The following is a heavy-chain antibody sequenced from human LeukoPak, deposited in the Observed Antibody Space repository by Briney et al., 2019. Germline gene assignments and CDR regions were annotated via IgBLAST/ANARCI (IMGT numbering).Heavy chain of an antibody. CDR3: TTDSYCSTTTCYASSNYYYGLDA. V-gene: IGHV3-15*05. CDR1: GLTFSNAW. J-gene: IGHJ6*02. CDR2: IYRNADGGTT. Sequence: GGSLRLSCAASGLTFSNAWMTWVRQAPGKGLEWVGRIYRNADGGTTDYAAPVKGRFTISRDDSKNTLYLQMNSLKTEDTAVYYCTTDSYCSTTTCYASSNYYYGLDAWGQGTSVTVSS. D-gene: IGHD2-2*01.